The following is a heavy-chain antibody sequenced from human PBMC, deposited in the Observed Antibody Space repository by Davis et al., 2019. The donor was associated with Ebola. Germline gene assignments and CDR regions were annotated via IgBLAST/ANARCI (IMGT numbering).Heavy chain of an antibody. Sequence: GESLKISCAASGFTFSSYSMNWVRQAPGKGLEWVSSISSSSSYIYYADSVKGRFTISRDNAKNSLYLQMNSLRAEDTAVYYCAKDVSMVIAPWYFDLWGRGTLVTVSS. CDR2: ISSSSSYI. CDR3: AKDVSMVIAPWYFDL. J-gene: IGHJ2*01. V-gene: IGHV3-21*04. CDR1: GFTFSSYS. D-gene: IGHD5-18*01.